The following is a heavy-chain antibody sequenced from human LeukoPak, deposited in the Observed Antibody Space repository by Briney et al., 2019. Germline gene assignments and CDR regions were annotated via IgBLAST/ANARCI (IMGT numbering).Heavy chain of an antibody. V-gene: IGHV4-61*02. CDR3: ARGVVVVTRPYYMDV. D-gene: IGHD3-22*01. CDR2: TYTSGST. Sequence: SETLSLTCTVSGGSISSGSYYWSWIRQPAGKGLEWIGRTYTSGSTNYNPSLKSRVTISVDTSKNQFSLKLSSVTAADTAVYYCARGVVVVTRPYYMDVWGKGTTVTVSS. J-gene: IGHJ6*03. CDR1: GGSISSGSYY.